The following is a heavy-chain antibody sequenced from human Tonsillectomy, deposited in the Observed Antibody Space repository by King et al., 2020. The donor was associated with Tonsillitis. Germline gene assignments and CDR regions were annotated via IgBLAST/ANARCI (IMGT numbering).Heavy chain of an antibody. CDR1: GFTFSTYN. V-gene: IGHV3-48*01. Sequence: VQLVESGGGLVQPGGSLRLSCAASGFTFSTYNMNWVRQAPGKGLEWVSYISGTGSTIYYADSVKGRFTISRDNAKNSLSLQMNSLRADDTAVYYCARDRRAIFGVALPFDPWGQGTLVTVSS. CDR3: ARDRRAIFGVALPFDP. D-gene: IGHD3-3*01. J-gene: IGHJ5*02. CDR2: ISGTGSTI.